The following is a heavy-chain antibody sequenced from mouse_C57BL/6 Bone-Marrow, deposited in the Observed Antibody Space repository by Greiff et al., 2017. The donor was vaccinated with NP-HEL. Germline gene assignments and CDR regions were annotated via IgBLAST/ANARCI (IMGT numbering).Heavy chain of an antibody. V-gene: IGHV10-1*01. CDR1: GFSFNTYA. D-gene: IGHD3-1*01. CDR3: VRHARYDAMDY. CDR2: IRSKSNNYAT. Sequence: GGGLVQPKGSLKLSCAASGFSFNTYAMNWVRQAPGKGLEWVARIRSKSNNYATYYADSVKDRFTISRDDSESMLYLQMNNLKTEDTAMYYCVRHARYDAMDYWGQGTSVTVSS. J-gene: IGHJ4*01.